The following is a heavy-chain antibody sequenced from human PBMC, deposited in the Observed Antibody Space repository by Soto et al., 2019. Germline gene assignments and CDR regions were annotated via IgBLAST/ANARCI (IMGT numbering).Heavy chain of an antibody. D-gene: IGHD3-22*01. CDR3: ARKESGYYYDSSGYSFDP. J-gene: IGHJ5*02. Sequence: GASVKVSCKASGYTFTSYDINWVRQATGQGLEWMGWMNPNSGNTGYAQKFQGRVTMTRNTSISTAYMELSSLRSEDTAVYYCARKESGYYYDSSGYSFDPWGQGTLVTVSS. CDR2: MNPNSGNT. CDR1: GYTFTSYD. V-gene: IGHV1-8*01.